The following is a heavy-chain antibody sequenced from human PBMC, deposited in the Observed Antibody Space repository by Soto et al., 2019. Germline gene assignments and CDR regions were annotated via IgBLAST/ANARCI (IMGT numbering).Heavy chain of an antibody. V-gene: IGHV3-53*01. CDR3: ARSARAYHAFDI. D-gene: IGHD3-16*01. CDR1: GFTVSSSY. Sequence: EVQLVESGGGLIQPGGSLRLSCAASGFTVSSSYLSWVRQAPGKGLEWVSVLYSGGSTYYADSVKGRFTISRDTSRNTLYLQMNNLRAEDTAVYYCARSARAYHAFDIWGQGTVVTVSS. J-gene: IGHJ3*02. CDR2: LYSGGST.